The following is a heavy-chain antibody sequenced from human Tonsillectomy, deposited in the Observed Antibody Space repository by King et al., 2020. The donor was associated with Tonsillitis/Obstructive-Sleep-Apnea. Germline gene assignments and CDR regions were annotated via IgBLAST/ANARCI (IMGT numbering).Heavy chain of an antibody. CDR3: ARVRDGDYGAYYFDY. V-gene: IGHV1-46*01. CDR1: GYTFTSYY. D-gene: IGHD4-17*01. CDR2: INPSGGST. Sequence: VQLVESGAEVKKPGASVKVSCKASGYTFTSYYMHWVRQAPGQGLEWMGIINPSGGSTSYAQKFQGRVTMPRDTSTSTVYMELSSLRSEDTAVYYCARVRDGDYGAYYFDYWGQGTLVTVSS. J-gene: IGHJ4*02.